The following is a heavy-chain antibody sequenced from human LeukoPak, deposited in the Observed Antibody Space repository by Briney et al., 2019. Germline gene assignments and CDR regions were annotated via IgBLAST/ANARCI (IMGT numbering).Heavy chain of an antibody. J-gene: IGHJ4*02. D-gene: IGHD4-11*01. V-gene: IGHV3-66*01. CDR2: MSSVGGT. CDR1: GLTVSTSY. Sequence: GGSLRLSCAAYGLTVSTSYMSWVRQAPGNGLEWGSIMSSVGGTDYADSVKGRFTISRDNSKNTLYLQMNSLRAEDTAVYYCARDPSPYYSDYGHWGQGTLVTVSS. CDR3: ARDPSPYYSDYGH.